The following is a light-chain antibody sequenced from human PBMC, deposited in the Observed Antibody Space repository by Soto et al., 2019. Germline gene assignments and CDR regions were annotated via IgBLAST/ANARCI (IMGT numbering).Light chain of an antibody. CDR3: QQYNNLPYT. CDR2: DAS. Sequence: DIQMNQSPSSLSASLGDRVTITCQASQDISKYLHWYQQRPGKAPILVIYDASNLEAGAPSRFSGGGSGTSFTLTIRSLQPEDIGTDFCQQYNNLPYTFGRGTKLEIK. CDR1: QDISKY. V-gene: IGKV1-33*01. J-gene: IGKJ2*01.